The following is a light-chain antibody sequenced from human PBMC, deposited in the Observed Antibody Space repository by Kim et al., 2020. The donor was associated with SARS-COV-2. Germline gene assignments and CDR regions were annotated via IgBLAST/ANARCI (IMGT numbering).Light chain of an antibody. CDR1: SSNIGSNF. J-gene: IGLJ3*02. V-gene: IGLV1-47*02. CDR3: AAWDDSPSAWV. CDR2: GNS. Sequence: ELTQPPSASGTPGQRVTISCSGSSSNIGSNFVYWYRQLPGTAPKLLIYGNSQRPSGVPDRFSGSQSGTSASLAISGLRSEDEADYYCAAWDDSPSAWVFGGGTQLTVL.